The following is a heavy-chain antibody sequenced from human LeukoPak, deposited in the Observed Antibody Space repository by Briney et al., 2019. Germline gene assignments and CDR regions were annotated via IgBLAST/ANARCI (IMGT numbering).Heavy chain of an antibody. CDR3: ARDFYDTSGYHYDY. CDR2: ISGTSIYK. J-gene: IGHJ4*02. CDR1: GFTFTTYG. D-gene: IGHD3-22*01. Sequence: GGSLRLSCSASGFTFTTYGMNWVRQAPGKGLEWVSSISGTSIYKYYADSMKGRFTISRDNAKNSLYLQINSLRAEDTALYYCARDFYDTSGYHYDYWGQGTLVTVSS. V-gene: IGHV3-21*01.